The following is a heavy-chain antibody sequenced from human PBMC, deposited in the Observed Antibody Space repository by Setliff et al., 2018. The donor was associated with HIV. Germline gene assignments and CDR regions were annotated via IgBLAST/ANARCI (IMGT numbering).Heavy chain of an antibody. Sequence: SETLSLTCTVSGGSISTDNYYWGWIRQPPGKGLEWIGSIYYSGNTYYSPSLMSRVTISVDTSKNQFSLKLPSVTAADTAVYYCARGPTTGVDYWGQGTLVTVSS. J-gene: IGHJ4*02. CDR1: GGSISTDNYY. CDR3: ARGPTTGVDY. CDR2: IYYSGNT. D-gene: IGHD4-4*01. V-gene: IGHV4-39*01.